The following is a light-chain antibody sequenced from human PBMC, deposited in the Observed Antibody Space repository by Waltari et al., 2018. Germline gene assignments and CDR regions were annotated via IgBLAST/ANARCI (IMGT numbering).Light chain of an antibody. Sequence: EIVLPQSPGPLSLSPGERATPSCRASQTVTSNYLAWYQQNPGQAPRLLIYGASSRATGIPDRFSSSGSGTDFTLTISRLEPEDVAVYYCQQYGSSPETFGQGTKVEIK. J-gene: IGKJ1*01. V-gene: IGKV3-20*01. CDR3: QQYGSSPET. CDR2: GAS. CDR1: QTVTSNY.